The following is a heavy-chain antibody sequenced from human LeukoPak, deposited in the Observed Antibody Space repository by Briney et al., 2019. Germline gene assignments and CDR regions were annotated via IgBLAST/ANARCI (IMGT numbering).Heavy chain of an antibody. CDR3: ARGDGNYDFWSGYYTGFDY. D-gene: IGHD3-3*01. Sequence: PGGSLRLSCAASGFTVSSNYMSWVRQAPGKGLEWVSVIYSGGSTYYADSVKGRFTISRDNSKNKLYLQMNSLRAEDTAVYYCARGDGNYDFWSGYYTGFDYWGQGTLVTVSP. CDR1: GFTVSSNY. J-gene: IGHJ4*02. CDR2: IYSGGST. V-gene: IGHV3-66*02.